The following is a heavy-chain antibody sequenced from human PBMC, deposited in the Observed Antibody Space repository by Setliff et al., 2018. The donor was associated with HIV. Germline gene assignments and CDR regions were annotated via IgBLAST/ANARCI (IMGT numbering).Heavy chain of an antibody. J-gene: IGHJ4*02. D-gene: IGHD3-10*01. CDR1: GVSVSINSYF. V-gene: IGHV4-61*03. CDR2: IYSSGAT. Sequence: PSETLSLTCSVSGVSVSINSYFWSWIRQPPGGGLEFIGYIYSSGATSYSPSLKSRVTLSVDTSKNHFSLRMSSVTAADTAMYYCARGSNKRGYTYAYAFDPWGQGVIIKGYWGQGTPVTVSS. CDR3: ARGSNKRGYTYAYAFDPWGQGVIIKGY.